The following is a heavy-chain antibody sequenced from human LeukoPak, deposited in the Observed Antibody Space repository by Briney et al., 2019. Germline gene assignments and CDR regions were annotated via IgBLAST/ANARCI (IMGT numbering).Heavy chain of an antibody. J-gene: IGHJ4*02. V-gene: IGHV3-30*02. CDR1: GFTFSSYG. D-gene: IGHD3-3*01. CDR3: AKVSGLRFLEWYPSDY. Sequence: GGSLRLSCAASGFTFSSYGMHWVRQAPGKGLEWVSFIRYDGSNKYYADSVKGRFTISRDNSKNTLHLQMNSLRAEDTAVYYCAKVSGLRFLEWYPSDYWGQGTLVTVSS. CDR2: IRYDGSNK.